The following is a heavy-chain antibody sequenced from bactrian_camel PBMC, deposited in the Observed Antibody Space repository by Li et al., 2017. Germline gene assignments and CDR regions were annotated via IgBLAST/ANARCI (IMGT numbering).Heavy chain of an antibody. CDR1: GFIFSVYC. Sequence: VQLVESGGGSVQPGESLRLSCPISGFIFSVYCMAWFRQGPGKERDRIASIHSDGATSYSDSVKGRFTISRDNAKNTMYLQMNSLRPEDTARYYCAYDPGASRCNDDAWTALTLGIFWGQGTQVTVS. CDR3: AYDPGASRCNDDAWTALTLGIF. J-gene: IGHJ4*01. CDR2: IHSDGAT. V-gene: IGHV3S53*01. D-gene: IGHD8*01.